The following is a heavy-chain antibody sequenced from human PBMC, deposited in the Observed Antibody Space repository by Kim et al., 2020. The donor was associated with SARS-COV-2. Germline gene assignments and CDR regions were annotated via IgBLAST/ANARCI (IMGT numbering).Heavy chain of an antibody. Sequence: DGSNSYYADSVKGRFTISRDNSKNTLYLQMNSLRAEDTAVYYCSYFDYWGQGTLVTVSS. CDR3: SYFDY. J-gene: IGHJ4*02. CDR2: DGSNS. V-gene: IGHV3-30*02.